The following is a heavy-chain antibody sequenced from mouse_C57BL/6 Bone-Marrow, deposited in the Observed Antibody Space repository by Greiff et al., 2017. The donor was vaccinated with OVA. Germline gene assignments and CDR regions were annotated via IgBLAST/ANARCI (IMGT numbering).Heavy chain of an antibody. D-gene: IGHD2-4*01. J-gene: IGHJ4*01. CDR2: IWRGGST. CDR3: AIYYDYDVGAMDY. CDR1: GFSLTGYG. V-gene: IGHV2-5*01. Sequence: VQLQQSGPGLVQPSQSLSITCTVSGFSLTGYGVHWVRQSPGKGLEWLGVIWRGGSTDYNAAFMSRLSITKDNSKNQVFFNMNSLQADDTAIYYCAIYYDYDVGAMDYWGRGTSVTVSS.